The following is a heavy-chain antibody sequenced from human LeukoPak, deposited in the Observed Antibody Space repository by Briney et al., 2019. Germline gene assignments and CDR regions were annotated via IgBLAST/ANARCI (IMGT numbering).Heavy chain of an antibody. V-gene: IGHV4-38-2*02. D-gene: IGHD3-16*01. Sequence: SETLSLTCTVSGVSISRDYWSWIRQPPGKGLEWIGSIYHSGSTYYNPSLKSRVTISVDTSKNQFSLKLSSVTAADTAVYYCARAVGMITFGGVGFDYWGQGTLVTVSS. CDR1: GVSISRDY. CDR3: ARAVGMITFGGVGFDY. CDR2: IYHSGST. J-gene: IGHJ4*02.